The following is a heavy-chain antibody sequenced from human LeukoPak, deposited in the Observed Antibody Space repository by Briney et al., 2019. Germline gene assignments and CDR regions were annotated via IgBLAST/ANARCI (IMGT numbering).Heavy chain of an antibody. CDR3: ATPLVRERYDAFDI. Sequence: SETLSLTCTVSGGSISSSSYYWGWIRQPPGKGLEWIGSIYYSGSTYYNPSLKSRVTISVDMSKNQFSLKLSSVTAADTAVYYCATPLVRERYDAFDIWGQGTMVTVSS. J-gene: IGHJ3*02. CDR1: GGSISSSSYY. D-gene: IGHD6-13*01. CDR2: IYYSGST. V-gene: IGHV4-39*01.